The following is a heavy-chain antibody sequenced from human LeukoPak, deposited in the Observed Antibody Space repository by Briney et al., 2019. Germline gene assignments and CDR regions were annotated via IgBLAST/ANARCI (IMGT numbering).Heavy chain of an antibody. CDR1: GYTFTSHG. J-gene: IGHJ4*02. D-gene: IGHD5-18*01. Sequence: ASVKVSCKASGYTFTSHGISWVRQAPGQGLEWMGWISTYNGNTNYAQKFQGRVTMTTDTSTTTAYMGLRSLRSDDTAVYYCARGQGASWDTAMVTDHWGQGTLVTVSP. CDR3: ARGQGASWDTAMVTDH. V-gene: IGHV1-18*01. CDR2: ISTYNGNT.